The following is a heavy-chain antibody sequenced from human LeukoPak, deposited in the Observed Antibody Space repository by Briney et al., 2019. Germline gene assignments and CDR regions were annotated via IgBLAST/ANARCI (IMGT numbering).Heavy chain of an antibody. V-gene: IGHV3-48*01. Sequence: GGSLRLSCAASGFTFSSYSMNWVRQAPGKGLEWVSYISSSTSTKYYTDSVKGRFTISRDNAKNSLYLQMNSLRAEDTAVYYCARGPDYYGSRGYPIYYYYYMDVWGKGTTVTVSS. CDR1: GFTFSSYS. J-gene: IGHJ6*03. CDR3: ARGPDYYGSRGYPIYYYYYMDV. D-gene: IGHD3-22*01. CDR2: ISSSTSTK.